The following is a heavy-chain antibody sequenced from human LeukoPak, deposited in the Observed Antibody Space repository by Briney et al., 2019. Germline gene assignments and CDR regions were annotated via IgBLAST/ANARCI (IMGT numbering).Heavy chain of an antibody. D-gene: IGHD5-12*01. CDR3: ARAGGYLLYFDS. CDR1: GYSISSGYY. V-gene: IGHV4-38-2*02. J-gene: IGHJ4*02. Sequence: SETLSLTCTVSGYSISSGYYWGWIRQPPGKGLEWIGSIYHSGSTYYNPSLKSRVTISVATSKNQFSLKLSSVTAADTAVYYCARAGGYLLYFDSWGQGTLATVSS. CDR2: IYHSGST.